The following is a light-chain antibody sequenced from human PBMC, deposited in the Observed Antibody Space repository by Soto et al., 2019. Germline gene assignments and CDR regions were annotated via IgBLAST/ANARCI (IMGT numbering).Light chain of an antibody. Sequence: QSVLTQPPSASGTPGQRVTISSSGSSSNIGRNTVSWYQEVPGSAPKLLIYSDYQRPSGVPDRFTGSKSGTSASLAISGLQSEDEAHYYCASWDDSLVGVFGGGTQLTVL. CDR2: SDY. CDR3: ASWDDSLVGV. V-gene: IGLV1-44*01. J-gene: IGLJ3*02. CDR1: SSNIGRNT.